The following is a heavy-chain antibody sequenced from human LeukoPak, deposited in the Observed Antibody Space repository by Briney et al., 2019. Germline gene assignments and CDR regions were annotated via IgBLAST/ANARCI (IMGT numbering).Heavy chain of an antibody. J-gene: IGHJ6*02. D-gene: IGHD1-26*01. CDR1: GFTFSSYA. CDR3: ARSGSYYVGTRYGMDV. Sequence: GGSLRLSCAASGFTFSSYAMHWVRQALGKGLEWVAVISYDGSNKYYADSVKGRFTISRDNSKNTLYLQMNSLRAEDTAVYYCARSGSYYVGTRYGMDVWGQGTTVTVSS. CDR2: ISYDGSNK. V-gene: IGHV3-30-3*01.